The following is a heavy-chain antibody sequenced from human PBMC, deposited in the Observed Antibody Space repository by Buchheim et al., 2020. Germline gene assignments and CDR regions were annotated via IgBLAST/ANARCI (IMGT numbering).Heavy chain of an antibody. V-gene: IGHV3-48*03. CDR3: ARDGTGYCTNGVCSHTFDY. Sequence: QLVESGGGLAQPGGSLRLSCAASGFTFSSYEMNWVRQAPGKGLEWVSYISGSGSTIYYADSVKGRFTISRDNAKNSLYMQMNSLRAEDTAVYYCARDGTGYCTNGVCSHTFDYWGQGTL. CDR2: ISGSGSTI. J-gene: IGHJ4*02. D-gene: IGHD2-8*01. CDR1: GFTFSSYE.